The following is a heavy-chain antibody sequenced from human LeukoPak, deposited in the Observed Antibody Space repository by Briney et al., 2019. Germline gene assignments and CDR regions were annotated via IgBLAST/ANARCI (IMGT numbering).Heavy chain of an antibody. D-gene: IGHD6-13*01. CDR3: ARGGSSWHTYYYYMDV. Sequence: SETLSLTCTVSGGSISSSSYYWGWIRQPPGKGLEWIGSIYYSGSTYYNPSLKSRVTISVDTSKNQFSLKLSSVTAADTAVYYCARGGSSWHTYYYYMDVWGKGTTVTVSS. CDR1: GGSISSSSYY. CDR2: IYYSGST. V-gene: IGHV4-39*07. J-gene: IGHJ6*03.